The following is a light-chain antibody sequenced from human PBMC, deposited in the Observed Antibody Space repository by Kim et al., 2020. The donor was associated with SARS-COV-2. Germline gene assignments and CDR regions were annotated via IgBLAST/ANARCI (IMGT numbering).Light chain of an antibody. CDR2: GST. V-gene: IGLV1-40*01. CDR1: SSNIGAPND. J-gene: IGLJ3*02. CDR3: QSHDSSLSNSKV. Sequence: QSVLTQPPSVSGAPGQRVTISCTGGSSNIGAPNDVYWYQQLPGAAPKLLIYGSTNRPSGVPDRFSGSKSGTSASLAITGLQAEDEADYYCQSHDSSLSNSKVFGGGTKVTVL.